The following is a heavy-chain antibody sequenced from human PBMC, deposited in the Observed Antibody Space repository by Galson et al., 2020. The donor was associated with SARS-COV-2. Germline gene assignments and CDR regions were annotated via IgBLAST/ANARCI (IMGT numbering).Heavy chain of an antibody. V-gene: IGHV1-18*01. J-gene: IGHJ4*02. CDR3: EREPTILAIPGSSRRLFDY. Sequence: ASVKVSCKTSGYTFTSYGYSWLRQAPGQGLEWMGWISAYNGDTNFAQRFEGRVTMTTDTSTNTVHMELGSLTSADTGVYYCEREPTILAIPGSSRRLFDYWGQGILVTASA. CDR1: GYTFTSYG. D-gene: IGHD3-16*01. CDR2: ISAYNGDT.